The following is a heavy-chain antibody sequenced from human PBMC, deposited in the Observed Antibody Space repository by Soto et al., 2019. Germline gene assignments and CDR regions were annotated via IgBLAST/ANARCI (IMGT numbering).Heavy chain of an antibody. CDR1: GFTFSHYA. D-gene: IGHD3-22*01. CDR2: ISYDGSNK. J-gene: IGHJ4*02. Sequence: QVQLVESGGGVVQPGRSLSLSCAASGFTFSHYAMHWVRQAPGKGLECVAVISYDGSNKYYADSVKGRFTISRDNSKNTLFLQMNSLGAEDTAVYYCARAPAYYYDSSGYSVSFGYWGQGTLVTVSS. V-gene: IGHV3-30-3*01. CDR3: ARAPAYYYDSSGYSVSFGY.